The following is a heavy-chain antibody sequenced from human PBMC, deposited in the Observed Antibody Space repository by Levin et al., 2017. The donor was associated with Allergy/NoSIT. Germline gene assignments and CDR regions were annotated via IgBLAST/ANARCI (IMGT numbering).Heavy chain of an antibody. V-gene: IGHV3-23*01. J-gene: IGHJ3*02. Sequence: GLAXLSSISRSDKVYYADSVKGRFTISRDNSKNTLFLQMNSLTAEDTAVYYCARVAHPTWGWGPPDIWGQGTMVTVS. CDR2: ISRSDKV. D-gene: IGHD7-27*01. CDR3: ARVAHPTWGWGPPDI.